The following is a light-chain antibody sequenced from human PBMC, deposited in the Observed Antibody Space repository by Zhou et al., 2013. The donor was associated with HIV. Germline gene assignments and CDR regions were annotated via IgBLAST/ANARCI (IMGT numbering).Light chain of an antibody. J-gene: IGKJ2*01. CDR3: QQANRFPQT. V-gene: IGKV1-39*01. CDR2: GAS. Sequence: DIQLTQSPSSLSASLGDRVSITCRASQTIVTYLNWYQLKPGKAPKLLIYGASSLQSGVPSRFSGSGFGTDFTLTINRLHPEDFATYYCQQANRFPQTFGQGTKVEIK. CDR1: QTIVTY.